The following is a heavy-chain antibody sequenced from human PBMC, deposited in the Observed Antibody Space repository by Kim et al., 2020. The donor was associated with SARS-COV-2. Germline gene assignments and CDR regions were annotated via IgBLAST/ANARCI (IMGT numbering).Heavy chain of an antibody. CDR3: ARRAYYDILTGYIDY. Sequence: GGSLRLSCAASGFTFSSYGMHWVRQAPGKGLEWVAVISYDGSNKYYADSVKGRFTISRDNSKNTLYLQMNSLRAEDTAVYYCARRAYYDILTGYIDYWGQGTLVTVSS. D-gene: IGHD3-9*01. J-gene: IGHJ4*02. CDR1: GFTFSSYG. V-gene: IGHV3-33*05. CDR2: ISYDGSNK.